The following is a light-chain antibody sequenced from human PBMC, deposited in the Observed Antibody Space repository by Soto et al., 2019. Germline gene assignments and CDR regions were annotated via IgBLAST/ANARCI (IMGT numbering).Light chain of an antibody. J-gene: IGLJ2*01. V-gene: IGLV2-14*01. CDR3: WSYAGGYNPVV. CDR2: EVS. CDR1: SSDVGGYNY. Sequence: QSVLTQPASVSGSPGQSITISCTGTSSDVGGYNYVSWYQQHPGKAPKLMIYEVSNRPSGVSNRFSGSKSGNTASLTISGLQAEDEADYYCWSYAGGYNPVVFGGGTKLTVL.